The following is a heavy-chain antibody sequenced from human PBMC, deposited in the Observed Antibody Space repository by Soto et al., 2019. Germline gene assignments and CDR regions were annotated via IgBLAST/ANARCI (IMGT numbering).Heavy chain of an antibody. D-gene: IGHD3-3*01. J-gene: IGHJ6*02. CDR2: ISSSSSTI. CDR3: AKDLAYYDFWSGLDV. V-gene: IGHV3-48*01. CDR1: GFTFSSYS. Sequence: GGSLRLSCAASGFTFSSYSMNWVRQAPGKGLEWVSYISSSSSTIYYADSVKGRFTISRDNSKNTLYLQMNSLRAEDTAVYYCAKDLAYYDFWSGLDVWGQGTTVTVSS.